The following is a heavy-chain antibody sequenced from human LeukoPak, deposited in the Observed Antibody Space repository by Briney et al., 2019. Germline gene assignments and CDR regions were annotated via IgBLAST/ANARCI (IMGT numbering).Heavy chain of an antibody. CDR2: IYPGDSRT. J-gene: IGHJ4*02. CDR3: VRHLSDITSCPNY. CDR1: GYSFSAYW. V-gene: IGHV5-51*01. D-gene: IGHD2-2*01. Sequence: NRGESLKISCKGSGYSFSAYWIGWVRQMPGKGLEWMGIIYPGDSRTTYSPSFQGQVTISADKSIRTAYLQWNSPKASDTAIYYCVRHLSDITSCPNYWGPGTLITVAS.